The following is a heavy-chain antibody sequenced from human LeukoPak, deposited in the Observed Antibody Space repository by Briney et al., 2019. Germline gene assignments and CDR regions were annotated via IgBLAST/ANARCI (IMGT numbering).Heavy chain of an antibody. Sequence: PSETLSLTCTVSGGSISSSSYYWGWIRQPPGKGLEWIGSIYYSGSTYYNPSLKSRVTISVDTSKNQFSLKLSSVTAADTAVYYCARGVMLFSFDYWGQGTPVTVSS. J-gene: IGHJ4*02. D-gene: IGHD2-21*01. CDR2: IYYSGST. CDR3: ARGVMLFSFDY. V-gene: IGHV4-39*01. CDR1: GGSISSSSYY.